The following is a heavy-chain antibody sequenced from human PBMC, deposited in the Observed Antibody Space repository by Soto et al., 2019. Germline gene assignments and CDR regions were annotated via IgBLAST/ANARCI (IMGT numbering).Heavy chain of an antibody. Sequence: GESLKISCKGSGYSFTSYWIGWVRQMPGKGLEWMGIIYPGDSDTRYSPSFQGQVTISADKSISTAYLQWSSLKASDTAMYYCARQQYDFWSGYNYYYYYGMGVWGQGTTVTVSS. CDR2: IYPGDSDT. D-gene: IGHD3-3*01. CDR1: GYSFTSYW. CDR3: ARQQYDFWSGYNYYYYYGMGV. V-gene: IGHV5-51*01. J-gene: IGHJ6*02.